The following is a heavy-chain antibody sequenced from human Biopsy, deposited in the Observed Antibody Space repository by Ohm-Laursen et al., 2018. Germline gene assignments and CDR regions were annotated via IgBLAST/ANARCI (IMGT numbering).Heavy chain of an antibody. CDR2: VYNGGIT. V-gene: IGHV4-59*01. CDR3: ARTPRDSFWSGSYKRGLWFDP. Sequence: SQTLSLTCCVSGGSIISYYWTWIRQPPGKGLEWIGHVYNGGITNYNPSLKSRVTLSKDTSKNQFSLQVNSVTAADTAVYYCARTPRDSFWSGSYKRGLWFDPWGQGTLVIVSS. J-gene: IGHJ5*02. CDR1: GGSIISYY. D-gene: IGHD3-3*01.